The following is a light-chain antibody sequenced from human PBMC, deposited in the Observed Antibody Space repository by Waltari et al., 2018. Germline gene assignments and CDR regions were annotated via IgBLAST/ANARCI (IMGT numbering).Light chain of an antibody. J-gene: IGKJ5*01. V-gene: IGKV4-1*01. CDR1: QRILYYKHY. CDR3: QQYYSIPIT. CDR2: WAS. Sequence: DIVMTQSPDSLAVSLGERATINCKSIQRILYYKHYLAWYQQKPGQPPKLLIYWASTRESGVPDRFSGSGSGTDFTLTISSLQAEDVAVYCCQQYYSIPITFGQGTRLEIK.